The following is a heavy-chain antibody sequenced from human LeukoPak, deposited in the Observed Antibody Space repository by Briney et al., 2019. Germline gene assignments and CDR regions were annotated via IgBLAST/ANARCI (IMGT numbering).Heavy chain of an antibody. CDR2: IYYSGTT. CDR1: GGSISSYF. Sequence: SETLSLTCTVSGGSISSYFWSWIRQPPGKGLEWIGYIYYSGTTNYNPSLKSRVTISVDTSKNQFSLKLSSVTAADTAVYYCATATTTGFDYWGQGTLVTVSS. V-gene: IGHV4-59*12. CDR3: ATATTTGFDY. D-gene: IGHD4-17*01. J-gene: IGHJ4*02.